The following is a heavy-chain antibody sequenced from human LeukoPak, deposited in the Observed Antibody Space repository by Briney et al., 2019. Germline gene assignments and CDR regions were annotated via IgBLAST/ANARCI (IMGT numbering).Heavy chain of an antibody. D-gene: IGHD6-13*01. CDR3: AREDPIPGIAAAGTLNWFDP. CDR2: INHSGST. CDR1: GSTFNTHA. V-gene: IGHV4-34*01. J-gene: IGHJ5*02. Sequence: GSLRLSCVASGSTFNTHAMSWIRQPPGKGLEWIGEINHSGSTNYNPSLKSRVTISVDTSKNQFSLKLSSVTAADTAVYYCAREDPIPGIAAAGTLNWFDPWGQGTLVTVSS.